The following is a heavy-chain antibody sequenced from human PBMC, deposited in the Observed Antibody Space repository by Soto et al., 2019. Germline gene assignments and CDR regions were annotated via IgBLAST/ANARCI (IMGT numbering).Heavy chain of an antibody. CDR3: AALDYCDHVSWEYYYDMDV. CDR2: IYYSGTT. CDR1: GGSISSGAYY. Sequence: QVQLQESGPGLVKPSQTLSLTCSVSGGSISSGAYYWNWIRQHPGKGLEWIGDIYYSGTTYYNPSLKSRSTISVDPSKNPFSLKMSSVTAADTAVYYCAALDYCDHVSWEYYYDMDVWGQGTTVTVSS. D-gene: IGHD4-17*01. J-gene: IGHJ6*02. V-gene: IGHV4-31*03.